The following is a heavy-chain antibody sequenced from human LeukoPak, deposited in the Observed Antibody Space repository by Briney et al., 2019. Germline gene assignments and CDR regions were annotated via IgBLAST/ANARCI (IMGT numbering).Heavy chain of an antibody. CDR1: GFTFSTYS. V-gene: IGHV3-23*01. D-gene: IGHD3-22*01. CDR3: AYLDSSGFYYGRLRY. Sequence: QPGGSLRLSCAVSGFTFSTYSMTWVRQTLAKGLESVSSTSAGGDITHYAESVKGRFTISRDNSKSTLYLQMNSLRAEDTAIYFCAYLDSSGFYYGRLRYWGQGTPVTVSS. J-gene: IGHJ4*02. CDR2: TSAGGDIT.